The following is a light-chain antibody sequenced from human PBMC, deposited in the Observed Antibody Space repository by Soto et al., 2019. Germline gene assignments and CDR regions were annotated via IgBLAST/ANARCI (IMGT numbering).Light chain of an antibody. CDR1: QSVSSN. CDR3: QQYNNWPPLT. Sequence: TVRTQSPATLSVSPGERATLSCRASQSVSSNLAWYQQKPGQAPRLLIYGASTRATGIPARFSGSGSGTEFTLTIRSLQSEDFAVYYCQQYNNWPPLTFGGGTKVEIK. CDR2: GAS. V-gene: IGKV3-15*01. J-gene: IGKJ4*01.